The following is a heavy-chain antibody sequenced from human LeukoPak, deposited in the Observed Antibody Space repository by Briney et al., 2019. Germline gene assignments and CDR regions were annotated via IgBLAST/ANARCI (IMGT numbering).Heavy chain of an antibody. D-gene: IGHD3-3*01. CDR3: AKRNDFWSGSIDYYMDV. CDR1: GFTFSSYA. J-gene: IGHJ6*03. Sequence: GGSLRLSCAASGFTFSSYAMSWVRQAPGKGLEWVSTISGSGGGGTTYYADSVKGRFTISRDNSKNTLYLQMNSLRAEDTAVYYCAKRNDFWSGSIDYYMDVWGKGTTVTVSS. V-gene: IGHV3-23*01. CDR2: ISGSGGGGTT.